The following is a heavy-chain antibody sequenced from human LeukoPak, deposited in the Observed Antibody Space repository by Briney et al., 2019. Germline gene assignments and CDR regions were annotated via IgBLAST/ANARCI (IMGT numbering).Heavy chain of an antibody. V-gene: IGHV3-30*02. J-gene: IGHJ4*02. CDR1: GFTFSSYW. CDR3: ARAYGGLIDY. CDR2: IRYDGSNK. D-gene: IGHD3-16*01. Sequence: GGSLRLSCAASGFTFSSYWMSWVRQAPGKGLEWVAFIRYDGSNKYYTDSVKGRFTISKDNSKNTLYLQMNSLSGDDTSMYFCARAYGGLIDYWGQGTLVTVSS.